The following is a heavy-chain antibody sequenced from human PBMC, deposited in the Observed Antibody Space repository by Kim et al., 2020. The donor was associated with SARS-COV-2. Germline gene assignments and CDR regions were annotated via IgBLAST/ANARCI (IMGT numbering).Heavy chain of an antibody. J-gene: IGHJ5*02. CDR3: ARGVWELPDPNWFDP. CDR1: GGTFSSYT. CDR2: IIPILGIA. V-gene: IGHV1-69*02. Sequence: SVKVSCKASGGTFSSYTISWVRQAPGQGLEWMGRIIPILGIANYAQKFQGRVTITADESTSTAYMELSSLRSEDTAVYYCARGVWELPDPNWFDPWGQGTLVTVSS. D-gene: IGHD1-26*01.